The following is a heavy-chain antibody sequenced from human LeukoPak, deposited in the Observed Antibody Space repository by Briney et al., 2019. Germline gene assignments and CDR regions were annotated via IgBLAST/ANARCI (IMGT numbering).Heavy chain of an antibody. CDR3: ATGALITMVRGVKRRFDY. CDR1: GLTFSSYA. V-gene: IGHV4-34*08. CDR2: INHSGST. Sequence: GSLRLSCVASGLTFSSYAMSWVRQAPGKGLEWIGEINHSGSTNYNPSLKSRVTISVDTSKNQFSLKLSSVTAADTAVYYCATGALITMVRGVKRRFDYWGQGTLVTVSS. J-gene: IGHJ4*02. D-gene: IGHD3-10*01.